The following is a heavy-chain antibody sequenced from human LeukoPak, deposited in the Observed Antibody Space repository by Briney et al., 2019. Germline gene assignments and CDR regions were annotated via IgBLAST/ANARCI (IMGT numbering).Heavy chain of an antibody. CDR3: ARDWGDYFDY. Sequence: GGSLRLSCAASGFTFSNYVMSWVRQAPGKGLEWVSPISGSGVVTYYADSVKGRFTISRDNSKNTLYLQMNSLRAEDTAVYYCARDWGDYFDYWGQGTLVTVSS. V-gene: IGHV3-23*01. CDR1: GFTFSNYV. CDR2: ISGSGVVT. D-gene: IGHD3-16*01. J-gene: IGHJ4*02.